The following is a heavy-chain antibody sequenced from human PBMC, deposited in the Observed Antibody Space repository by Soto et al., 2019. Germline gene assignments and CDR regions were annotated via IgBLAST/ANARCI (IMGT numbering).Heavy chain of an antibody. CDR1: GGSISSGGYY. D-gene: IGHD3-10*01. V-gene: IGHV4-30-4*01. Sequence: PSETLSLTCTVSGGSISSGGYYWSWIRQPPGKGLEWIGYIYYSGSTYYNPSLKSRVTISVDTSKNQFSLKLSSVTAADTAVYYCARVLIWFGELGGMDVWGQGTTVTVSS. J-gene: IGHJ6*02. CDR2: IYYSGST. CDR3: ARVLIWFGELGGMDV.